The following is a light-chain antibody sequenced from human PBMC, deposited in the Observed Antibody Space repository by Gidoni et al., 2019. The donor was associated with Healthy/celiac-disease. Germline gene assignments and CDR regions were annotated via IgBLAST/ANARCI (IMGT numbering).Light chain of an antibody. Sequence: EIVLTQSPATLSLSPGERATLSCRASQSVSSYLAWSQQQPGQAPRLLIYDASNRATGIPARFSGSGSGTDFTLTISSLEPEDFAVYYCQQRSNWPPRYTFGQGTKLEIK. CDR3: QQRSNWPPRYT. CDR1: QSVSSY. V-gene: IGKV3-11*01. CDR2: DAS. J-gene: IGKJ2*01.